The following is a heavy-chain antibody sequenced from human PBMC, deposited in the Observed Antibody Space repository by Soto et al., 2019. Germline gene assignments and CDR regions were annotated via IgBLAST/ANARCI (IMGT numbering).Heavy chain of an antibody. Sequence: QLQLQESGPGLVKPSETLSLTCTVSGGSISSSSYYWGWIRQPPGNGLEWIGSIYYSGSTYYNPSLKSRVTISVDTSKNQFSLKLSSVTAADTAVYYCARYFSGTPAAFDIWGQGTMVTVSS. V-gene: IGHV4-39*01. J-gene: IGHJ3*02. CDR3: ARYFSGTPAAFDI. CDR2: IYYSGST. CDR1: GGSISSSSYY. D-gene: IGHD3-10*01.